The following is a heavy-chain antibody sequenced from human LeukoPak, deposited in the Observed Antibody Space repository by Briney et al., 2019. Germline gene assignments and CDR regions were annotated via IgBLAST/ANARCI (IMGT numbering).Heavy chain of an antibody. J-gene: IGHJ4*02. V-gene: IGHV4-59*01. CDR1: GGSISSYY. CDR3: ARGPTATPVVFFDY. D-gene: IGHD3-22*01. Sequence: SETLSLTCTVSGGSISSYYWSWIRQPPGKGLEWIGYIYYSGSTNYNPSLKSRVTISVDTSKNQFSLKLSSVTAADTAVYYCARGPTATPVVFFDYWGQGTLVTVSS. CDR2: IYYSGST.